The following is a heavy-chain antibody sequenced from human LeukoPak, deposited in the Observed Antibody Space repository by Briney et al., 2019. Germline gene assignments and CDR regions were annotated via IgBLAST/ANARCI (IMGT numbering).Heavy chain of an antibody. D-gene: IGHD3-22*01. J-gene: IGHJ3*02. CDR1: GVSLSSYE. Sequence: SETLSLTCTVSGVSLSSYEWSWIRQPPRKGLEWIGHISDSGDTNYNPSLKSRVTISVDTSTKQFSLKLSSVTTTDTVVYYCARDSYYDTSSYFNDTFDMWGQGTLVTVSS. V-gene: IGHV4-59*01. CDR3: ARDSYYDTSSYFNDTFDM. CDR2: ISDSGDT.